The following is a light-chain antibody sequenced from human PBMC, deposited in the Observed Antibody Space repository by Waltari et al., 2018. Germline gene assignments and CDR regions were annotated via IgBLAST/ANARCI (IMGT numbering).Light chain of an antibody. V-gene: IGKV1-39*01. J-gene: IGKJ4*01. CDR2: AAS. Sequence: DIQMTQSPSSLSASVGDRVTITCRASQSISNYLNWYQQKPGKAPKLLIYAASSLQSGVPSRFSGSGSGTDFTLTISSLQHEDFATYYCQQSYSTPDTFGGGTKVEIK. CDR3: QQSYSTPDT. CDR1: QSISNY.